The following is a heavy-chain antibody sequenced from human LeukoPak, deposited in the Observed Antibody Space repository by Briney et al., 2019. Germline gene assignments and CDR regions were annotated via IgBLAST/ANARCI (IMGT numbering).Heavy chain of an antibody. CDR3: ARRGYFDY. Sequence: QPGGSLRLSCAASGFTFSSYAISWVRQAPGKGLEWVSTLSGSGGTTYYADSVKGRFTISRDNSKNTLFLQMNSLRAEDTAVYYCARRGYFDYWGQGTLVTVSS. J-gene: IGHJ4*02. CDR2: LSGSGGTT. CDR1: GFTFSSYA. V-gene: IGHV3-23*01.